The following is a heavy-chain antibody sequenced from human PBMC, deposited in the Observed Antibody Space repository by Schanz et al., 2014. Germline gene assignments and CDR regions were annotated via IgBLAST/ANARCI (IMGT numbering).Heavy chain of an antibody. J-gene: IGHJ5*02. CDR3: VRDILHRVYDSGSP. D-gene: IGHD3-10*01. CDR2: IGSSSSRI. V-gene: IGHV3-48*04. Sequence: EVHLVESGGGLVQPGGSLRLSCAASGITFSSNSMNWVRQAPGKGLEWISYIGSSSSRIDHADSVKGRFTISRDNAKNSLFLHMNSLRAEDTAVYYCVRDILHRVYDSGSPWGQGTLVTVSS. CDR1: GITFSSNS.